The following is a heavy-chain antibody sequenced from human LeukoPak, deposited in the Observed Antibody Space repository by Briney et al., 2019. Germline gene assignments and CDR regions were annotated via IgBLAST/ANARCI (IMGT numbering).Heavy chain of an antibody. Sequence: PGRSLRLSCAASGFTFDDYAMHWVRQAPGKGLEWVSGISWESGSIGYADSVKGRFTISRDNAKNSLSLQMSSLRAEDSAFYYCAKEESKYTYGNAFDYWGQGALVTVSS. J-gene: IGHJ4*02. CDR2: ISWESGSI. CDR1: GFTFDDYA. CDR3: AKEESKYTYGNAFDY. D-gene: IGHD5-18*01. V-gene: IGHV3-9*01.